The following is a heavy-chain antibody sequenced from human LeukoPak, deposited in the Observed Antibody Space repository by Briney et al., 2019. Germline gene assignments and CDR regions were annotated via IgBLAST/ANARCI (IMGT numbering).Heavy chain of an antibody. CDR2: ISYDGSNK. D-gene: IGHD5-24*01. V-gene: IGHV3-30*14. CDR1: GFTFSSYA. J-gene: IGHJ4*02. CDR3: ASIPKGDGYNSGDY. Sequence: GGSLRLSCAASGFTFSSYAMHWVRQAPGKGLEWVAVISYDGSNKYYADSVKGRFTISRDNSKNTLYLQMNSLRAEDTAVYYCASIPKGDGYNSGDYWGQGTLVTVSS.